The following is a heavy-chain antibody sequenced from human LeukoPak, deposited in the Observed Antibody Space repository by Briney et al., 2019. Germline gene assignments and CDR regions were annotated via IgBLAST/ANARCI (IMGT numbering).Heavy chain of an antibody. D-gene: IGHD3-16*01. Sequence: GGTLRLSCAASGFTLRASWMSWVRQAPGKGLEWVANIKEDGSVKNYVDSVKGRFTISRDNAENSLYFQLNSLRAEDTAVYFCARDRAYSTFYYWGQGTLVTVSS. CDR1: GFTLRASW. CDR2: IKEDGSVK. J-gene: IGHJ4*02. CDR3: ARDRAYSTFYY. V-gene: IGHV3-7*01.